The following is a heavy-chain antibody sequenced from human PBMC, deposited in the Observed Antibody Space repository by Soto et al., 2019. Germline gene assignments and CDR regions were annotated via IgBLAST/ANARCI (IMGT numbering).Heavy chain of an antibody. V-gene: IGHV4-59*08. Sequence: PSETQSLTWTVSGGSISSYYWSWIRRPPGKGLEWIGYIYYSGSTNYKPSLKSRVTISVDTSKIQFYLKLSSVTAADTAVYCARRYGSRFDYWGQGTLVTVSS. D-gene: IGHD5-18*01. CDR3: ARRYGSRFDY. CDR1: GGSISSYY. CDR2: IYYSGST. J-gene: IGHJ4*02.